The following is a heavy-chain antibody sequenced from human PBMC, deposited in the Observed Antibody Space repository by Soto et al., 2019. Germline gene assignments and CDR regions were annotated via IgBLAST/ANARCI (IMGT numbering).Heavy chain of an antibody. V-gene: IGHV3-48*02. Sequence: GGSLRLSCAASGFTVSSNYMSWVRQAPGKGLEWVSYISSSSSTICYADSVKGRFTISRDNAKNSLYLQMNSLRDEDTAVDYCARDFTVRGRSCSRFDYWGQGTLVTVSS. J-gene: IGHJ4*02. CDR3: ARDFTVRGRSCSRFDY. D-gene: IGHD2-15*01. CDR1: GFTVSSNY. CDR2: ISSSSSTI.